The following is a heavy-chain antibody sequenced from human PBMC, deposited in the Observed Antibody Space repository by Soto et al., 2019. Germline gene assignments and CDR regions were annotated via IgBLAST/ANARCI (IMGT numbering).Heavy chain of an antibody. CDR3: ARDGGCSGGSCYLNWFDP. CDR1: GYTFTSYA. CDR2: INAGNGNT. D-gene: IGHD2-15*01. Sequence: QVQLVQSGAEVKKPGASVKVSCKASGYTFTSYAMHWVRQAPGQRLEWMGWINAGNGNTKYSQKFQGRVTITRETSASTAYMELSSLRSEDTAVYYCARDGGCSGGSCYLNWFDPWGQGTLVTVSS. J-gene: IGHJ5*02. V-gene: IGHV1-3*01.